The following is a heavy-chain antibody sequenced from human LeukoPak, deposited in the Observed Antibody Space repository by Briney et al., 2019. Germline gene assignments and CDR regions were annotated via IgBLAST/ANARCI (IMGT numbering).Heavy chain of an antibody. CDR3: TRDGSASYAGFNY. CDR2: ISSKLYGGTI. J-gene: IGHJ4*02. CDR1: GFIFGDYA. D-gene: IGHD1-26*01. V-gene: IGHV3-49*03. Sequence: GGSLRLSCTASGFIFGDYAMSWFRQAPGKGLEWVGFISSKLYGGTIKYAASVRGRFTISRDDSKSIAYLQMNSLKIEDTAVYYCTRDGSASYAGFNYWGQGTLVTVSS.